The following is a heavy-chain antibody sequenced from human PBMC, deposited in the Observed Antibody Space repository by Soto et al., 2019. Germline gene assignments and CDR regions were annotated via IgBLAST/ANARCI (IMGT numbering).Heavy chain of an antibody. CDR1: GGSISSSSYY. Sequence: SETLSLTCTVSGGSISSSSYYWGWIRQPPGKGLEWIGSIYYSGSTYYNPSLKSRVTISVDTSKNQFSLKLSSVTAADTAVYYCARARDSGTKTGRREALAKALYYDILFGLDYWGQGTLVTVSS. CDR2: IYYSGST. CDR3: ARARDSGTKTGRREALAKALYYDILFGLDY. V-gene: IGHV4-39*01. D-gene: IGHD3-9*01. J-gene: IGHJ4*02.